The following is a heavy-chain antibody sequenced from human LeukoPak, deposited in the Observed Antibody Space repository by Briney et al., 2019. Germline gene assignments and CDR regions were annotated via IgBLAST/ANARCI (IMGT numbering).Heavy chain of an antibody. CDR3: ARVAYDFWSGYYAPSRYYYYMDV. CDR1: GFTFSSYS. CDR2: TSSSSSYI. D-gene: IGHD3-3*01. Sequence: GGSLRLSCAASGFTFSSYSMNWVRQAPGKGLEWVSSTSSSSSYIYYADSVKGRFTISRDNAKNSLYLQMNSLRAEDTAVYYCARVAYDFWSGYYAPSRYYYYMDVWGKGTTVTVSS. V-gene: IGHV3-21*01. J-gene: IGHJ6*03.